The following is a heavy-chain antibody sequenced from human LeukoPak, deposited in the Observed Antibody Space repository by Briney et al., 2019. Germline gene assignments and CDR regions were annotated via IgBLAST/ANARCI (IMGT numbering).Heavy chain of an antibody. CDR1: GGSISSSNW. V-gene: IGHV4-4*02. CDR2: IYHSGST. CDR3: ARDIYGSGSFILY. Sequence: SETLSLTCAVYGGSISSSNWWSWVRQPPRKGLEWIGEIYHSGSTNYNPSLKSRVTISVDKSKNQFSLKLSSVTAADTAVYYCARDIYGSGSFILYWGQGTLVTVSS. D-gene: IGHD3-10*01. J-gene: IGHJ4*02.